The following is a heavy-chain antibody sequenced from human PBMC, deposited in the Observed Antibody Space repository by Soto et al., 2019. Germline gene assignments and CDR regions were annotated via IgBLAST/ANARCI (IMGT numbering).Heavy chain of an antibody. D-gene: IGHD3-3*01. CDR3: ARGGRITIFGVVTPRYFDY. J-gene: IGHJ4*02. CDR1: GFTFSSYS. V-gene: IGHV3-48*01. CDR2: ISSSSSTI. Sequence: EVQLVESGGGLVQPGGSLRLSCAASGFTFSSYSMNWVRQAPGKGLEWVSYISSSSSTIYYADSVKGRFTISRDNAKNSLYLQMNSQRAEDTAVYYCARGGRITIFGVVTPRYFDYWGQGTLVTVSS.